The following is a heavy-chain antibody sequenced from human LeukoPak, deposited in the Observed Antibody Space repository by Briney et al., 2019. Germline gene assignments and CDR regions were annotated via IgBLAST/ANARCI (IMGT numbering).Heavy chain of an antibody. CDR1: GFILNNHA. CDR2: ISGSGRTI. CDR3: AKNVMVKRYIDY. V-gene: IGHV3-23*01. J-gene: IGHJ4*02. D-gene: IGHD5-18*01. Sequence: GGSLRLSCAASGFILNNHAMTWVRQAPGKGLQWISVISGSGRTIEYEDSVKGRFTISRDNSKNTVSLQMNNLRVEDTAIYYCAKNVMVKRYIDYWGQGTQVTVSS.